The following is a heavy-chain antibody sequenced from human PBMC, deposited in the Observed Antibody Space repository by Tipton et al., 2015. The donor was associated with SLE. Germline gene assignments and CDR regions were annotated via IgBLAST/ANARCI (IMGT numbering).Heavy chain of an antibody. CDR3: ARSWSGRREFDY. J-gene: IGHJ4*02. V-gene: IGHV4-59*04. D-gene: IGHD1-26*01. CDR2: IYRTGTT. Sequence: GLVKPSETLSLTCTVSGGSISGYYWSWVRQPPGKGLEWIGYIYRTGTTYVNPSLKSRVSMSMDTSNNRFSLTMTSLTVADTAVYYCARSWSGRREFDYWGPGTLVTVSS. CDR1: GGSISGYY.